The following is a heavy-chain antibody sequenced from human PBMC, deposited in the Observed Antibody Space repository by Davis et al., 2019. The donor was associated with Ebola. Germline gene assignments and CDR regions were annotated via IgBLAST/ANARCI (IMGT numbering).Heavy chain of an antibody. V-gene: IGHV3-7*03. Sequence: PGGSLRLSCEASGFTFSTFWMNWVRQAPGKGLEWVANIKQEATETYYVDSVKGRFTISRDNAENSLFLQMNSLGAEDTAVYYCARAAVSASKSWFDPWGQGTLVTVSS. CDR3: ARAAVSASKSWFDP. J-gene: IGHJ5*02. D-gene: IGHD2-2*01. CDR2: IKQEATET. CDR1: GFTFSTFW.